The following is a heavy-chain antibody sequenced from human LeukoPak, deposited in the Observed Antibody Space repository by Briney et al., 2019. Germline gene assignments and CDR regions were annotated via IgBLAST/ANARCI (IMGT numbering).Heavy chain of an antibody. CDR3: ARVPRGGADWFDP. J-gene: IGHJ5*02. Sequence: HGESLKISCKASGYSFTSYWIGWVRQMPGKGLEWMGIIYPGDSDTRYSPSFQGQVTISADKSITTAYLQWSSLKASDTAMYYCARVPRGGADWFDPWGQGTLVTVSS. CDR1: GYSFTSYW. V-gene: IGHV5-51*01. D-gene: IGHD2-21*01. CDR2: IYPGDSDT.